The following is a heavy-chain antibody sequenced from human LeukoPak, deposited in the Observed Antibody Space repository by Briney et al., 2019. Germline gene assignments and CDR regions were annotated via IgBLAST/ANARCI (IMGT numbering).Heavy chain of an antibody. CDR3: ARGVVVLKTKLGGWEY. V-gene: IGHV4-39*07. CDR1: GGSINTGTKY. Sequence: KPSETLSLTCAVSGGSINTGTKYWGRIRQPPGKTLEWIGTIYYDGNTYYNPSLKSRLTISIDTSRNQFSLRLTSVTAADTALYSCARGVVVLKTKLGGWEYWGPRTLVTVSS. D-gene: IGHD6-19*01. J-gene: IGHJ4*02. CDR2: IYYDGNT.